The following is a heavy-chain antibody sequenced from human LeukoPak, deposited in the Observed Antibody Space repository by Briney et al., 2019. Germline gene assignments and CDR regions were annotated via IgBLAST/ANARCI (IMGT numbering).Heavy chain of an antibody. V-gene: IGHV1-2*02. CDR2: IDPKNGDT. J-gene: IGHJ4*02. CDR3: ARLSAL. CDR1: GYPFSDYY. Sequence: ASVKVSCKTSGYPFSDYYIHWVRQASGQGLESMGWIDPKNGDTKYAQRSQGRLTISVDTSIDTVYMELSSLRYDDTAVYYCARLSALWGQGTLVTVSS.